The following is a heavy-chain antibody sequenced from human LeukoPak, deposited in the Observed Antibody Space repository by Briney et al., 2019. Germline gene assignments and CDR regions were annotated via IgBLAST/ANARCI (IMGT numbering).Heavy chain of an antibody. Sequence: PGESLKISCKGSGYTFTTYWIGLVRQMPGKGLEWMGVIYPGDSDTRYSPSFQGQVTISADKSISTAYLQWTSLKASDTAMYYCARSEPRGRSFDIWGQGTMVTVSS. CDR2: IYPGDSDT. V-gene: IGHV5-51*01. D-gene: IGHD1-14*01. J-gene: IGHJ3*02. CDR1: GYTFTTYW. CDR3: ARSEPRGRSFDI.